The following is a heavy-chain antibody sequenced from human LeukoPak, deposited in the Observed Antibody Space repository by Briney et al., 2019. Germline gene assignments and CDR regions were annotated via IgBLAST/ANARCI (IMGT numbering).Heavy chain of an antibody. CDR2: ISGSGGST. V-gene: IGHV3-23*01. J-gene: IGHJ4*02. Sequence: GSLRLSCAASGFTFSSYAMSWVRQAPGKGLEWVSAISGSGGSTYYADSVKGRFTISRDNSKNTLYLQMNSLRAEDTAVYYCAKVAAGYSYGQKSYFDYWGQGTLVTVSS. D-gene: IGHD5-18*01. CDR1: GFTFSSYA. CDR3: AKVAAGYSYGQKSYFDY.